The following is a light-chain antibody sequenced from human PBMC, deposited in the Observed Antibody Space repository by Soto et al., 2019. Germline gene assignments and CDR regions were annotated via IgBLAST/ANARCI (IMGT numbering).Light chain of an antibody. J-gene: IGLJ2*01. CDR2: EGS. V-gene: IGLV2-23*03. Sequence: QSVLTQPASVSGSPGQSITISCTGTSSDVGSYNLVSWYQQHPGKAPKLMIYEGSKRPSGVSNRFSGSKSGNTASLTISGLQAEDEVDYYCCSYAGSSTFVFGGGTQLTVL. CDR1: SSDVGSYNL. CDR3: CSYAGSSTFV.